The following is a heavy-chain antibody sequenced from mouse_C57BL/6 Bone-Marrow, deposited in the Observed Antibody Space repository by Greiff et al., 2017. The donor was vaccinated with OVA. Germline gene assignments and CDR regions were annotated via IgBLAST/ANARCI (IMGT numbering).Heavy chain of an antibody. CDR3: ARTGTGDY. V-gene: IGHV5-6*01. CDR1: GFTFSSYG. Sequence: EVNLVESGGDLVKPGGSLKLSCAASGFTFSSYGMSWVRQTPDKRLEWVATISSGGSYTYYPDSVKGRFTISRDNAKNTLYLQMSSLKSEDTAMYYCARTGTGDYWGQGTTLTVSS. D-gene: IGHD4-1*01. J-gene: IGHJ2*01. CDR2: ISSGGSYT.